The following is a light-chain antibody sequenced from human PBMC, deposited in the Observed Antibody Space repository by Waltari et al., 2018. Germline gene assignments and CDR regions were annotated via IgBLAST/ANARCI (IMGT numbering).Light chain of an antibody. CDR2: DAS. CDR1: QHVSKY. CDR3: RQSENVPRT. V-gene: IGKV1-33*01. Sequence: QRTPAQSCMVARLGHREPIHCPASQHVSKYLNWYPQKPGKAPNILFYDASNLQRGVPSRFRGSGSGTQFTLPISCLQPEDIATDYCRQSENVPRTVGHGTRLEIK. J-gene: IGKJ5*01.